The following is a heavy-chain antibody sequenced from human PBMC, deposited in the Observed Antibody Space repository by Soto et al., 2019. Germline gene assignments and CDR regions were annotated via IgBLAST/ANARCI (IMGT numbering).Heavy chain of an antibody. CDR1: GGSISSYY. CDR3: ARGAAAGTRYSDL. Sequence: PSETLSLTCTVSGGSISSYYWSWIRQPPGKGLEWIGYIYYSGSTNYNPSLKSRVTTSVDTSKNQFSLKLSSVTAADTAVYYCARGAAAGTRYSDLWGRGTLVTVSS. D-gene: IGHD6-13*01. V-gene: IGHV4-59*01. CDR2: IYYSGST. J-gene: IGHJ2*01.